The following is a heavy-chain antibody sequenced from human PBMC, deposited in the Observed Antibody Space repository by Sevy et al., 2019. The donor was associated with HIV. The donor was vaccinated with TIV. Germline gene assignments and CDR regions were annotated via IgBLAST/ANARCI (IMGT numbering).Heavy chain of an antibody. CDR2: ICFSSNYI. CDR3: AREDSKNWRYFDY. CDR1: GFTFSSYT. J-gene: IGHJ4*02. Sequence: GGSLRLSCAAAGFTFSSYTMNWVRQAPGKGLEWVASICFSSNYIYYTDSLKGRFTISRDNAKNSLYLQMNSLRADDTAVYYCAREDSKNWRYFDYWGQGTLVTVSS. V-gene: IGHV3-21*01. D-gene: IGHD1-1*01.